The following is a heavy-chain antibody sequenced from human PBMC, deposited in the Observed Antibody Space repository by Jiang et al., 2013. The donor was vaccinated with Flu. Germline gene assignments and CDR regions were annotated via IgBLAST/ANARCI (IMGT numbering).Heavy chain of an antibody. V-gene: IGHV1-69*01. CDR2: IIPILSTT. J-gene: IGHJ4*02. CDR3: ARGFKGGDYTIEH. D-gene: IGHD4-17*01. CDR1: GGTLRSYA. Sequence: SGAEVKKPGSSVKVSCKSSGGTLRSYAFVWVRQGPGQGLEWMGGIIPILSTTNYAQKFQGRVTITADESTNTAYMELSSLRSDDTAVYYCARGFKGGDYTIEHWGQGTLVTVS.